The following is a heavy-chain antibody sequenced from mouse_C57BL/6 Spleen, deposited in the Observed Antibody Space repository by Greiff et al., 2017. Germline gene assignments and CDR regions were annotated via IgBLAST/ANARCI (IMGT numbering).Heavy chain of an antibody. Sequence: EVMLVESGGGLVQPGGSLSLSCAASGFTFTDYYMSWVRQPPGKALEWLGFIRNKANGYTTEYSASVKGRFTISRDNSQSILYLQMNALRAEDSATYYCARYEGDGRTYAMDYWGQGTSVTVSS. D-gene: IGHD1-1*02. CDR2: IRNKANGYTT. CDR3: ARYEGDGRTYAMDY. J-gene: IGHJ4*01. CDR1: GFTFTDYY. V-gene: IGHV7-3*01.